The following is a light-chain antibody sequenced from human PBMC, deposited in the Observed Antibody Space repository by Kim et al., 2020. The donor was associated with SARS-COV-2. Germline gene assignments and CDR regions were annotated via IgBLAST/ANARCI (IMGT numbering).Light chain of an antibody. CDR3: QTWGTGFWV. Sequence: ASVKLTCTLSSGHSTYAVAWHQQQPEKGPRYLMKVNSDGSHSKGDGIPDRFSGSSSGAERYLTISSLQSEDEADYYCQTWGTGFWVFGGGTKLTVL. CDR1: SGHSTYA. J-gene: IGLJ3*02. CDR2: VNSDGSH. V-gene: IGLV4-69*01.